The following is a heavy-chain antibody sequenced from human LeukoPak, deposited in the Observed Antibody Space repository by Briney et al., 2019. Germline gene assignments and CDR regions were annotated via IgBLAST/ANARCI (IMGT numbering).Heavy chain of an antibody. D-gene: IGHD3-9*01. CDR2: INHSGST. J-gene: IGHJ5*02. CDR1: GGSFSGYY. V-gene: IGHV4-34*01. CDR3: ARRGDWLWGLQHGYNWFDP. Sequence: LETLSLTCAVYGGSFSGYYWSWIRQPPGKGLEWIGEINHSGSTNYNPSLKSRVTISVDTSKNQFSLKLSSVTAADTAVYYCARRGDWLWGLQHGYNWFDPWGQGTLVTVSS.